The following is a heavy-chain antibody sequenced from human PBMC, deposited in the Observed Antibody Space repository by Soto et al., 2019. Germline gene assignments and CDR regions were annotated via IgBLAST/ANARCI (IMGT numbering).Heavy chain of an antibody. V-gene: IGHV4-4*02. D-gene: IGHD2-8*01. CDR2: IYHTGSS. Sequence: QVQLQESGPGLVKPSGTLSLTCAVSGGSITSNDWWSWVRQPPGKGLEWIGEIYHTGSSNYNPSLKRRVTISVDKSKTQFSLKLTSVTAADTAVYHCASLVLVALLFWGQGTLVTVSS. CDR1: GGSITSNDW. CDR3: ASLVLVALLF. J-gene: IGHJ1*01.